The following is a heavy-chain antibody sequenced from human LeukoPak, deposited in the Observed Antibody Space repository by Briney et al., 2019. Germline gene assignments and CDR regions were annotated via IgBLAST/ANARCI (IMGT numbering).Heavy chain of an antibody. Sequence: SETLSLTCTLSGGSISSYYGGSIRQPGGRGVGWIGRIYTSGSPRSNPPLKSRDTLALNTAKSQFSPKLPSVNAPDPVVYFCARAPIMITFGGVIPDDAFDIWGPGTMVTVSS. CDR1: GGSISSYY. D-gene: IGHD3-16*02. V-gene: IGHV4-4*07. J-gene: IGHJ3*02. CDR2: IYTSGSP. CDR3: ARAPIMITFGGVIPDDAFDI.